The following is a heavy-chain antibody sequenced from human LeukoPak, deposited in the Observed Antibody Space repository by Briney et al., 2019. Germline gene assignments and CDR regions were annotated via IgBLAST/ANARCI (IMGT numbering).Heavy chain of an antibody. Sequence: GASVKVSCKASGYTFTFYFMHWVRQAPGQGLEWMGIINPSGGRTSYAQKFQGRVTMTRDTSTSTIYMELSSLRSEDTAVYYCARGGIPMVGGDAFDIWGQGTMVTVSS. J-gene: IGHJ3*02. CDR3: ARGGIPMVGGDAFDI. V-gene: IGHV1-46*01. CDR1: GYTFTFYF. D-gene: IGHD3-10*01. CDR2: INPSGGRT.